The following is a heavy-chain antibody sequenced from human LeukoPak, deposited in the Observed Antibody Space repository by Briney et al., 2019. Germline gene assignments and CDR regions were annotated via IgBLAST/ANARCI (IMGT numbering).Heavy chain of an antibody. CDR3: AKDYEVGSIDY. V-gene: IGHV3-23*01. J-gene: IGHJ4*02. CDR1: GFTFSSFA. Sequence: GGSLRLFCAASGFTFSSFAMSWISQAPGKGLEWVSSVSRSGVGTYYADSVRGRFTISRDNSKNTVFLQMNSLRAEDSAVYYCAKDYEVGSIDYWGQGTLVTVSS. CDR2: VSRSGVGT. D-gene: IGHD3-16*01.